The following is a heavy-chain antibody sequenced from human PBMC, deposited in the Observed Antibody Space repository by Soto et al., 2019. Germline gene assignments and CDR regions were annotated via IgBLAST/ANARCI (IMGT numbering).Heavy chain of an antibody. J-gene: IGHJ6*02. CDR3: ARPVGATLNYYGMDV. Sequence: QVQLVQSGAEVKKPGSSVKVSCKASGGTFSSYTISWVRQAPGQGLEWMGRIIPILGIANYAQKFQGRVTITADKSTSTAYMELSSLRSEDTAVYYCARPVGATLNYYGMDVWGQGTTVTVSS. D-gene: IGHD1-26*01. V-gene: IGHV1-69*02. CDR1: GGTFSSYT. CDR2: IIPILGIA.